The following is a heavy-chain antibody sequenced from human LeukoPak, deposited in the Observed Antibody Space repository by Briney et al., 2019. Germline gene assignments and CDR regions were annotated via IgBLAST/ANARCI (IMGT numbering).Heavy chain of an antibody. V-gene: IGHV1-2*02. CDR1: GYTFTGYY. CDR2: INPNSGGT. Sequence: ASVKVSCKASGYTFTGYYMHWVRQAPGQGLEWMGWINPNSGGTNYAQKFQGRVTMTRDTSISTACMELSRLRSDDTAVYYCARDFVSYYDSSGYYWAAFDYWGQGTLVTVSS. CDR3: ARDFVSYYDSSGYYWAAFDY. J-gene: IGHJ4*02. D-gene: IGHD3-22*01.